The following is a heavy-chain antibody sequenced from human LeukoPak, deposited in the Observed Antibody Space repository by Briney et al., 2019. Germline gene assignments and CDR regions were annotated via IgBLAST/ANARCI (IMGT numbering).Heavy chain of an antibody. J-gene: IGHJ4*02. Sequence: PSETLSLTCAVYGGSFSGYYWSWIRQPAGKGLEWIGRIHTSGSTNYNPSLKSRVTMSEDTSKNQFTLKLSSVAAADTAVYYCARDRYYYDSTGYYFDYWGQGTLVTVSS. CDR3: ARDRYYYDSTGYYFDY. D-gene: IGHD3-22*01. V-gene: IGHV4-4*07. CDR1: GGSFSGYY. CDR2: IHTSGST.